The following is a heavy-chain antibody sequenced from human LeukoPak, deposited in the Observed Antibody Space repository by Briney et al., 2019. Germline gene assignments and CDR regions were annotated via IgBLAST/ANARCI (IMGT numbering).Heavy chain of an antibody. CDR3: ARDGNGSRAFDY. CDR2: IYTSGST. D-gene: IGHD2-15*01. CDR1: GGSISSYY. V-gene: IGHV4-4*07. J-gene: IGHJ4*02. Sequence: SSETVSLTCSVSGGSISSYYWSWIRQPAGKGLEWIGRIYTSGSTNYNPSLKSRVTISVDKSNNQFSLNLTSVTAADTAVYYCARDGNGSRAFDYWGQGTLVTVFS.